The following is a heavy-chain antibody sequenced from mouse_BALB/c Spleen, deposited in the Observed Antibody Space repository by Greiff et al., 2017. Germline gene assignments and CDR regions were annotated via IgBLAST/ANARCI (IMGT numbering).Heavy chain of an antibody. V-gene: IGHV1-9*01. CDR2: ILPGSGST. CDR3: ARVHYYGSSYPFAY. J-gene: IGHJ3*01. CDR1: GYTFSSYW. Sequence: VQLQQSGAELMKPGASVTISCNATGYTFSSYWVEWVKQRPGHGLEWIGEILPGSGSTNYNEKIKGKATFTADTSSNTAYMQLSRLTSEDSAVYSGARVHYYGSSYPFAYWGQGTLVTVSA. D-gene: IGHD1-1*01.